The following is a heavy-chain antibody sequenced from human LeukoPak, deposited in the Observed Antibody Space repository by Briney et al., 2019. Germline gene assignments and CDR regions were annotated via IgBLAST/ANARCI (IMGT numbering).Heavy chain of an antibody. J-gene: IGHJ4*02. Sequence: GASVKVSCKASGYTFTGYYMHWVRQAPGQGLEWMGRINPNSGGTNYAQKFQGRVTMTRDTSISTAYMELSRLRSDDTAVYYCARDYDSSGYYRRVPPHIPHIDDYWGQGTLVTVPS. CDR1: GYTFTGYY. D-gene: IGHD3-22*01. V-gene: IGHV1-2*06. CDR2: INPNSGGT. CDR3: ARDYDSSGYYRRVPPHIPHIDDY.